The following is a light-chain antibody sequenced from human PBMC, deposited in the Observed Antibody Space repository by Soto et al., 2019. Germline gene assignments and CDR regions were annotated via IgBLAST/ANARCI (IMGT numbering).Light chain of an antibody. CDR1: SSDVGAYDY. V-gene: IGLV2-8*01. Sequence: QSALTQPPSASGSPGQSVTISCTGTSSDVGAYDYVSWYQQHPGKAPKLMIYEINKRPSGVPDRFACSNAGNTATVTVPGLHAEDEDAYYCSSFESSNNFPYVFGTGTKLTVL. CDR2: EIN. CDR3: SSFESSNNFPYV. J-gene: IGLJ1*01.